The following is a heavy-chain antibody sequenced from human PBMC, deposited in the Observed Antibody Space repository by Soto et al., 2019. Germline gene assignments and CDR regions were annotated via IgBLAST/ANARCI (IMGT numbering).Heavy chain of an antibody. CDR2: IIAIFGTA. CDR1: GGTFSSYA. V-gene: IGHV1-69*01. Sequence: QVQLVQSGAEVKKPGSSVKVSCKASGGTFSSYAISWVRQAPGQGLEWMGGIIAIFGTANYAQKFQGRVKITADESTSTAYMELSSLRSADTAVYYCARGCSGGSCYYYYYGMDVWGQGTTVTFSS. J-gene: IGHJ6*02. D-gene: IGHD2-15*01. CDR3: ARGCSGGSCYYYYYGMDV.